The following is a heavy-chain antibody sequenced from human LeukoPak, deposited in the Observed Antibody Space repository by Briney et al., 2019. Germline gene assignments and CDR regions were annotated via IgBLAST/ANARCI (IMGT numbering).Heavy chain of an antibody. CDR2: ISAYNGNT. V-gene: IGHV1-18*01. CDR3: ARRSYTGYSSSWSSDYDY. Sequence: ASVKVSCKASGYTFTSYGISWVRQAPGQGLEWMGWISAYNGNTNYAQKLQGRVTMTTDTSTSTAYMELSRLRSDDTAVYYCARRSYTGYSSSWSSDYDYWGQGTLVTVSS. CDR1: GYTFTSYG. J-gene: IGHJ4*02. D-gene: IGHD6-13*01.